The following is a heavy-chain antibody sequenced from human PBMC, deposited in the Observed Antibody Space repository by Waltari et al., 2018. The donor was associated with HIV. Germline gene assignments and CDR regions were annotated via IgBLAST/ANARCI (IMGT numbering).Heavy chain of an antibody. CDR1: GYRFPRSC. J-gene: IGHJ2*01. Sequence: DVQLVPSGPAANKPGESLKISCHGSGYRFPRSCLAWVRLMSGKGLAWVGIIYPGDSDTRYSPSFQGQVTISADKSISTAYLQWSSLKASDTAMYYCARVRGGNSNWYFDLWGRGTLVTVSS. CDR2: IYPGDSDT. V-gene: IGHV5-51*01. D-gene: IGHD2-21*02. CDR3: ARVRGGNSNWYFDL.